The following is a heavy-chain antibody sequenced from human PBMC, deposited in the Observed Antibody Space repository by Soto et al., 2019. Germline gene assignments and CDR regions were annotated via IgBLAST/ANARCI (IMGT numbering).Heavy chain of an antibody. CDR3: ARAAGKNYSYGMDV. J-gene: IGHJ6*02. Sequence: SVKGACKSAVGTLSIYAVGWVLQAPGQGLEWMGGIIPIFGTANYAQKFQGRVTITADESTSTAYMELSSLRSEDTAVYYCARAAGKNYSYGMDVSGQATTVTVSS. CDR1: VGTLSIYA. CDR2: IIPIFGTA. V-gene: IGHV1-69*01.